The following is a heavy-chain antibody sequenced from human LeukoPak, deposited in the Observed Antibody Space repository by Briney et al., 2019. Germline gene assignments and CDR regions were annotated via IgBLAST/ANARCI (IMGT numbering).Heavy chain of an antibody. D-gene: IGHD6-19*01. CDR3: ARGGWYTWFDP. CDR2: IYYSGST. J-gene: IGHJ5*02. Sequence: SETLSLTCTVSGGSISSSSYYWGWIRQPPGKGLEWIGSIYYSGSTNYSPSLKSRVTISVDTSKNQFSLKLSSVTATDTAVYYCARGGWYTWFDPWGQGTLVTVSS. CDR1: GGSISSSSYY. V-gene: IGHV4-39*07.